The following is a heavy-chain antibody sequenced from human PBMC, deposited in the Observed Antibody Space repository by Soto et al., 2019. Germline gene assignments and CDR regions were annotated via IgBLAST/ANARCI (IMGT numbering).Heavy chain of an antibody. CDR3: ATKGNGIYYFDY. Sequence: SETLSLTCTVSGYSISSDNWWVWIRQSPGKGLEWIGYIHHSGSTYYDPSLKSRLTMSVDTSKNQFSLELSSVTAVDTAVYYCATKGNGIYYFDYWGQGTLVTVSS. J-gene: IGHJ4*02. CDR1: GYSISSDNW. V-gene: IGHV4-28*01. CDR2: IHHSGST. D-gene: IGHD1-1*01.